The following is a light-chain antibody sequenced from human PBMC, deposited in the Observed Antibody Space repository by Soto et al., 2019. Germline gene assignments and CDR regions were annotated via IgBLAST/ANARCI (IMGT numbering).Light chain of an antibody. V-gene: IGLV1-40*01. CDR3: QSYDSSVSGPQYV. J-gene: IGLJ1*01. CDR1: SSNIGAGYD. CDR2: GNS. Sequence: QSVLTQPPSVSGAPGQRVTISCAGSSSNIGAGYDVHWNQQLPVTAPKLLIYGNSNRPSGLPDRFSGSKSGSSASLAMTVLEAEDEDDYYCQSYDSSVSGPQYVFGTGTKLTVL.